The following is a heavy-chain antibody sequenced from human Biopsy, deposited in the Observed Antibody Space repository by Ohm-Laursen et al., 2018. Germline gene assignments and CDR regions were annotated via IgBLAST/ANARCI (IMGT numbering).Heavy chain of an antibody. CDR3: ARHDRSGYWGLDY. CDR2: IYSSGRT. Sequence: GTLSLTCSVSGGSLNNRYWSWIRQSPGKGLEWLAYIYSSGRTNYNPSLKSRIIVSVDTSKNHLSLKVTSVTATDTAMYYCARHDRSGYWGLDYWGQGALVTVSA. CDR1: GGSLNNRY. D-gene: IGHD3-22*01. J-gene: IGHJ4*02. V-gene: IGHV4-4*08.